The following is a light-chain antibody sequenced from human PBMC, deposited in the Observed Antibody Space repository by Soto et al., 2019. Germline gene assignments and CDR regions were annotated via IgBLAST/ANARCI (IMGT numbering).Light chain of an antibody. Sequence: QSALTQPASVSGSRGQSITISCTGTTNDVGGYNYVSWYQQHPGKAPKLLIFEVSSRPSGVSNRFSGSKSGNTASLTISALQAEDEADYFCNSYTSSTSRPYVFGTGTKVTVL. V-gene: IGLV2-14*01. CDR2: EVS. CDR3: NSYTSSTSRPYV. J-gene: IGLJ1*01. CDR1: TNDVGGYNY.